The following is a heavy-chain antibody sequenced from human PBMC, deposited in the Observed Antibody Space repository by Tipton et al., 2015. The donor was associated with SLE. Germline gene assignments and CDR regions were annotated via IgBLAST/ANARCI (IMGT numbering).Heavy chain of an antibody. D-gene: IGHD1-26*01. V-gene: IGHV4-34*01. Sequence: TLSLTCAVYGGSLSGYYWSWIRQPPGKGLEWIGEINHSGSTNYNPSLKSRVTISVDTSKNQFSLKLSSVTAADTAVYYLARGRVGATTPLREPYYYMDVWGKGTTVTVSS. CDR3: ARGRVGATTPLREPYYYMDV. J-gene: IGHJ6*03. CDR2: INHSGST. CDR1: GGSLSGYY.